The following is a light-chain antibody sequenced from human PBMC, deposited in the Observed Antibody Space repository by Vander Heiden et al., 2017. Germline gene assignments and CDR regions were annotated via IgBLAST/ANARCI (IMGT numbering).Light chain of an antibody. V-gene: IGKV3-20*01. J-gene: IGKJ5*01. Sequence: EIVLTQSPGTLPLSPGERATLSCRASQSVSSSYLAWYQQKPGQAPRLLIYGASSRATGIPDRFSGSGSGTDFTLTISRLEPEDFAVYYCQQYGSSPPITLGQGTRLEIK. CDR3: QQYGSSPPIT. CDR1: QSVSSSY. CDR2: GAS.